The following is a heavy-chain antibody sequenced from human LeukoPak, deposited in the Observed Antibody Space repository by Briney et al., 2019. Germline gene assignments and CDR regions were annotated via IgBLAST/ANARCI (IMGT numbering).Heavy chain of an antibody. CDR1: GGSITSGDYY. V-gene: IGHV4-30-4*01. Sequence: SETLSLTCTISGGSITSGDYYWSWIRQPPGKGLEWIAYMYYSGSTYYNPSLKSRVTMSADTSKNQFSLKLSSVTAADTAVYYCARPYYYDSRIDPWGQGTLVTVSS. CDR2: MYYSGST. D-gene: IGHD3-22*01. CDR3: ARPYYYDSRIDP. J-gene: IGHJ5*02.